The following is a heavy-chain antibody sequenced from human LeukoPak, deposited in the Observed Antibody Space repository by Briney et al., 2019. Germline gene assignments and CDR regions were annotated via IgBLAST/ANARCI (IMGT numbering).Heavy chain of an antibody. J-gene: IGHJ3*02. CDR1: GYTFTSYY. Sequence: ASVKVSCKASGYTFTSYYMHWVRQAPGQGLEWMGRINPSGGSTSYAQKFQGRLALTSDTSTSTVYLQLSSLRSEDTAVYYCAREEGSGNPNDAFDIGGKGTRVT. V-gene: IGHV1-46*01. CDR3: AREEGSGNPNDAFDI. CDR2: INPSGGST. D-gene: IGHD6-19*01.